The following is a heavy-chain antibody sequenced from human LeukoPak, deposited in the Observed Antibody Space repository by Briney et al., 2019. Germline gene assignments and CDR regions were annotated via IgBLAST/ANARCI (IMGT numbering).Heavy chain of an antibody. CDR3: AKDRIYADGLWDFDY. Sequence: GGSLRLSCTASGFTFSTYKMSWVRQAPGEGLKWVSGILTSGGTYYADSVKGRFTISRDNSKNTLYLQMNSLRADDTAVYYCAKDRIYADGLWDFDYWGQGTLVTVSS. CDR2: ILTSGGT. CDR1: GFTFSTYK. V-gene: IGHV3-23*01. J-gene: IGHJ4*02. D-gene: IGHD3-10*01.